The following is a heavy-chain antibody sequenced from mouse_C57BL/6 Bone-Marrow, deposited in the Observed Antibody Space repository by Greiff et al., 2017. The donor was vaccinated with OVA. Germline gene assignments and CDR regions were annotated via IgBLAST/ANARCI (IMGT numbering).Heavy chain of an antibody. V-gene: IGHV1-64*01. Sequence: VQLQQSGAELVKPGASVKLSCKASGYTFTSYWMHWVKQRPGQGLEWIGMIHPNSGSTNYNEKFKSKATLTVDKSSSTAYMQLSSLTSEDSAVYYCARSYYYGSSRDYFDYWGQGTTPTVSS. D-gene: IGHD1-1*01. CDR1: GYTFTSYW. CDR3: ARSYYYGSSRDYFDY. CDR2: IHPNSGST. J-gene: IGHJ2*01.